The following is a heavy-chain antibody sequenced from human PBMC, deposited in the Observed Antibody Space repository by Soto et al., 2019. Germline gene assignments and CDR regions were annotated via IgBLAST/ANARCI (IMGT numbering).Heavy chain of an antibody. D-gene: IGHD3-10*01. V-gene: IGHV3-30-3*01. J-gene: IGHJ4*02. CDR3: ATWTLPLSWSWLQSAAGKFDY. Sequence: QVHLVEPGGGVVQPGRSLRVSCTASEFSFNNYAVHWVRQAPGEGLEWVALISSDGNNKYYPDSVKGRFTISRDHSNNTVYLQMHSLRLDDTAVYYCATWTLPLSWSWLQSAAGKFDYWGQGTLVTVSS. CDR1: EFSFNNYA. CDR2: ISSDGNNK.